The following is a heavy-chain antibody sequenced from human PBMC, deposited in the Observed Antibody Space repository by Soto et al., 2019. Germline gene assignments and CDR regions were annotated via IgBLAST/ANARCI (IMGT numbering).Heavy chain of an antibody. CDR1: GYTFTNFF. J-gene: IGHJ4*02. D-gene: IGHD6-19*01. V-gene: IGHV1-46*01. Sequence: QVQLVQSGAEVKGPGASVKISCKASGYTFTNFFIHWVRQAPGQGREWMGIINPGGDSTYYAQKFNGRVTLTRDASTNTVHMELSSLRSEDTAVYYCARDLGSLVAVAGTCYFDYWGQGTLVTVSS. CDR2: INPGGDST. CDR3: ARDLGSLVAVAGTCYFDY.